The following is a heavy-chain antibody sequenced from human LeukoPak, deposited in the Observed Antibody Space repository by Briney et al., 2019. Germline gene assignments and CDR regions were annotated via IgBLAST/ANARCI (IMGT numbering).Heavy chain of an antibody. V-gene: IGHV1-2*02. CDR2: INPNSGGT. D-gene: IGHD6-13*01. CDR1: GYTFTGYY. J-gene: IGHJ4*02. CDR3: ATSRGPIAAAGIDY. Sequence: ASVKASCKASGYTFTGYYMHWVRQAPGQGLEWMGWINPNSGGTNYAQKFQGRVTMTRDTSISTAYMELSRLRSDDTAVYYCATSRGPIAAAGIDYWGQGTLVTVSS.